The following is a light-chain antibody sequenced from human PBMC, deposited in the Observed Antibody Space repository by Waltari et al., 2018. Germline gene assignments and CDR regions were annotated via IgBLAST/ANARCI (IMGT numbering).Light chain of an antibody. CDR3: QQYNIWPWT. V-gene: IGKV3-15*01. Sequence: ELVMTQSPATLSVSPGERASLSCRASQSASTSLAWYQQAPGQAPRLLIYRASTRAAGIPDRFSGSGSGTEFTLTISSLQSEDSAIYYCQQYNIWPWTFGQGTKLEIK. CDR1: QSASTS. CDR2: RAS. J-gene: IGKJ1*01.